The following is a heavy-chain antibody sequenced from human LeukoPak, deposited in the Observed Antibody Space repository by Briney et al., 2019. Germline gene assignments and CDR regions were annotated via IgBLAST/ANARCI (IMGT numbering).Heavy chain of an antibody. J-gene: IGHJ6*02. CDR2: INSYGTST. CDR3: ARGGYYYYYGMDV. CDR1: GFTFASYW. V-gene: IGHV3-74*01. Sequence: GGSLRLSCAASGFTFASYWMHWVRQAPGKGLVWVSRINSYGTSTSYADSVKGRFTISRDNAKNTLCLQLNSLRAEDTAVYYCARGGYYYYYGMDVWGQGTTVTVSS.